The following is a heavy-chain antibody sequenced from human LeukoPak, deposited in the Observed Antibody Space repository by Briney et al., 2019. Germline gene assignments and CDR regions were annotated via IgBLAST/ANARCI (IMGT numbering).Heavy chain of an antibody. CDR3: ARDGGSGWQLDY. V-gene: IGHV3-48*01. CDR2: ISSSGSTK. J-gene: IGHJ4*02. Sequence: SGGSLRLSCGASGITFSSYSMNWVRQAPGKGLEWVSYISSSGSTKYYADSVKGRFTISRDNARNSLYLQMNSLRAEDTAVYYCARDGGSGWQLDYWGQGTLVTVSS. CDR1: GITFSSYS. D-gene: IGHD6-19*01.